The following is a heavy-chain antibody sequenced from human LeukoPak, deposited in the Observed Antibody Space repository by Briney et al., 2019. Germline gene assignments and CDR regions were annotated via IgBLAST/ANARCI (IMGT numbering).Heavy chain of an antibody. J-gene: IGHJ3*02. Sequence: SGPTLVRPTETLTLTCIFSEFSLMHHDETVAWIRQPPGKDMGWLDLIHGDGGTRYSPSFRNRLRIVKDTSKKQVVFVMTNLEPVDTGRYFCARGNQVVAASDVFDIWGPGTMVTVSS. D-gene: IGHD2-15*01. CDR2: IHGDGGT. CDR3: ARGNQVVAASDVFDI. V-gene: IGHV2-5*02. CDR1: EFSLMHHDET.